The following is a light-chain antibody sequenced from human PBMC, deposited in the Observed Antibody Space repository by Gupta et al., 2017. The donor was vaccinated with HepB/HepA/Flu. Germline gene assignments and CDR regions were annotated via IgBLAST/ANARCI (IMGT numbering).Light chain of an antibody. Sequence: QMTQSPSSVSASIGDTVTITCRASEGVSGWLAWYQQKPGKAPKLLISSAFTLQSGVPSRFSGSGSGTDFALTISNLQPDDYATYYCQQANKIPYTFGRGTTVDVK. CDR1: EGVSGW. CDR2: SAF. CDR3: QQANKIPYT. V-gene: IGKV1-12*02. J-gene: IGKJ3*01.